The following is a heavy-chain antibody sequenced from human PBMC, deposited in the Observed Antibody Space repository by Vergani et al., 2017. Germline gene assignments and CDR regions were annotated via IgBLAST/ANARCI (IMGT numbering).Heavy chain of an antibody. D-gene: IGHD6-6*01. CDR1: GFTFSSYA. V-gene: IGHV3-23*01. J-gene: IGHJ4*02. Sequence: EVQLLESGGDLVQPGGSLRLSCAASGFTFSSYAMSWVRQAPGKGLEWVSAISGSGGSTYYADSVKGRFTISRDNSKNTLYLQMNSLRAEDTAVYYCAKDREDSSSLFDYWGQGTLVTVSS. CDR2: ISGSGGST. CDR3: AKDREDSSSLFDY.